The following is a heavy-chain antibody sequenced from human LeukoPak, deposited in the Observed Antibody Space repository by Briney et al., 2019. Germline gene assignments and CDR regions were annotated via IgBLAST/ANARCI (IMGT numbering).Heavy chain of an antibody. J-gene: IGHJ4*02. CDR2: NYPGDSDT. Sequence: KSGESLKISWKGSGYSFTSYWIGWVRQMPGKGLEGMGINYPGDSDTRYSPSFQGQVTISADKSIITAYLQWSSLKASDTAMYYCARLLKPITMVRGEYFDYWGQGTVVTVSS. CDR3: ARLLKPITMVRGEYFDY. CDR1: GYSFTSYW. V-gene: IGHV5-51*01. D-gene: IGHD3-10*01.